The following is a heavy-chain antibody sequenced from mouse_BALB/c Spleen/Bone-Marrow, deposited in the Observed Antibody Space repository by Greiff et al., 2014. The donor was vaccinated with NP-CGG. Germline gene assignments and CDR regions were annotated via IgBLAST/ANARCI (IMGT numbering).Heavy chain of an antibody. V-gene: IGHV1-5*01. CDR1: GYSFTRYW. Sequence: VQLQQSGTVLARPEASVKMSCKASGYSFTRYWMHWVKQRPGQGLEWIGVIYPGNSDTIYNQKFKGKAKLTAVTSASTAYMELSSLTNEDSAVYYCTRSYYDYGDFPDWGQGTLVTVSA. CDR3: TRSYYDYGDFPD. J-gene: IGHJ3*01. D-gene: IGHD2-4*01. CDR2: IYPGNSDT.